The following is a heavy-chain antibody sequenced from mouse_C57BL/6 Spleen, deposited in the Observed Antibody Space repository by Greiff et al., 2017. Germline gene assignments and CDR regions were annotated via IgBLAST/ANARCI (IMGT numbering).Heavy chain of an antibody. CDR1: GFTFSDYG. CDR2: ISSGSSTI. CDR3: ARKALRGAMDY. J-gene: IGHJ4*01. V-gene: IGHV5-17*01. Sequence: EVKLVESGGGLVKPGGSLKLSCAASGFTFSDYGMHWVSQAPEKGLEWVAYISSGSSTIYYADTVKGRFTISRDNAKNTLFLQMASLRSEDTAMFYCARKALRGAMDYWGQGTSVTVSS.